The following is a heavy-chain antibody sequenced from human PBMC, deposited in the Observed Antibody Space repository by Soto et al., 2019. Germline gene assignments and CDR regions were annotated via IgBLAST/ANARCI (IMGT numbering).Heavy chain of an antibody. CDR1: GFTVSSNY. V-gene: IGHV3-66*01. J-gene: IGHJ1*01. CDR2: IYSGGST. D-gene: IGHD6-19*01. CDR3: ARDRIALPRTPSYFQH. Sequence: EVQLVESGGGLVQPGGSLRLSCAASGFTVSSNYMSWVRQAPGKGLEWVSVIYSGGSTYYADSVKGRFTISRDNSKNTLYLPMNSLRAEDTAVYYCARDRIALPRTPSYFQHWGQGTLVPFAS.